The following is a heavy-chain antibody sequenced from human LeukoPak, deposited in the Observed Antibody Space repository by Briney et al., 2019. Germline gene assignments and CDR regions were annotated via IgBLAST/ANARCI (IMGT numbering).Heavy chain of an antibody. D-gene: IGHD4-17*01. CDR1: GGSISSGDYY. Sequence: SQTLSLTCTVSGGSISSGDYYWSWIRQPPGKGLEWIGYIYYSGSTCYNPSLKSRVTISVDTSKNQFSLKLSSVTAADTAVYYCAREGELLDGDYGGYFDYWGQGTLVTVSS. CDR2: IYYSGST. V-gene: IGHV4-30-4*01. CDR3: AREGELLDGDYGGYFDY. J-gene: IGHJ4*02.